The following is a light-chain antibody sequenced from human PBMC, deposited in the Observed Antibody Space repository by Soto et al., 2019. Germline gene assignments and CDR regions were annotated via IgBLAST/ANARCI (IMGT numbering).Light chain of an antibody. CDR1: QGISSW. CDR2: AAS. J-gene: IGKJ1*01. Sequence: DIHITQYPSTLSSSLVNRVTITCRASQGISSWLAWYQQKPEKAPKSLIYAASSLQSGVPSRFSGSGSGTDFTLTISSLQPDDFATYYCQHYNSYSEAFGQGTKVDIK. V-gene: IGKV1D-16*01. CDR3: QHYNSYSEA.